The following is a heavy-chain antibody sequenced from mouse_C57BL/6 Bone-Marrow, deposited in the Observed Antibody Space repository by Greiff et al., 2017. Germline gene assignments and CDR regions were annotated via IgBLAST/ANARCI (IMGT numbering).Heavy chain of an antibody. J-gene: IGHJ4*01. V-gene: IGHV1-7*01. Sequence: VQLQQSGAELAKPGASVKLSCKASGYTFTSYWMHWVKQRPGQGLEWIGYINPSGGYTKYNQKFKDKATLTADKSSSTAYMQLSSLTYEDSAIYYGARDYYGYEGSLAKDYWGQGTSVTVSS. CDR1: GYTFTSYW. D-gene: IGHD2-2*01. CDR2: INPSGGYT. CDR3: ARDYYGYEGSLAKDY.